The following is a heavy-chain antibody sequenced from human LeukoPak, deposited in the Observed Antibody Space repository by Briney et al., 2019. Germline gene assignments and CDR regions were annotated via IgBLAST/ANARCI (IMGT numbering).Heavy chain of an antibody. Sequence: SETLSLTCTVSGGSISSYYWGWIRQPPGKGLEWIGYIFYSGSTNYNPSLKSRVTISVDTSKNQFSLKLSSVTAADTAVYYCARDRSSSAGFDYWGQGTLVTVSS. V-gene: IGHV4-59*01. D-gene: IGHD2-2*01. J-gene: IGHJ4*02. CDR2: IFYSGST. CDR3: ARDRSSSAGFDY. CDR1: GGSISSYY.